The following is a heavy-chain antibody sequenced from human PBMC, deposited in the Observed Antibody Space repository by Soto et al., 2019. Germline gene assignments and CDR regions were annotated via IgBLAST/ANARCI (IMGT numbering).Heavy chain of an antibody. J-gene: IGHJ4*02. V-gene: IGHV4-4*07. D-gene: IGHD2-21*02. CDR2: IYSSGAT. CDR3: ARGPFCGNDCYFDV. CDR1: GGSISGFY. Sequence: QVLLQEPGPRLVKPSETLSLTCTVAGGSISGFYWSWVRQPAGKGLEWIGRIYSSGATKYNPSLRNRVNMSVDTSTDQYSLNLASMTAADTAVYFCARGPFCGNDCYFDVWGQGTQVTVSS.